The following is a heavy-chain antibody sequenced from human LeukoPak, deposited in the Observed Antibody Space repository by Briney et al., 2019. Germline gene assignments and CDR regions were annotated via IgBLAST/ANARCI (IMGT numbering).Heavy chain of an antibody. CDR2: MNPNSGNT. CDR3: ARGVSDILTAYRLHP. Sequence: ASVKVSCKASGYTFTSYDINWVRQATGQGLEWMGWMNPNSGNTGYAQKFQGRVTMTRNTSISTAYMELSSLRSEDTAVYYCARGVSDILTAYRLHPWGQGTLVTVSS. CDR1: GYTFTSYD. J-gene: IGHJ5*02. D-gene: IGHD3-9*01. V-gene: IGHV1-8*01.